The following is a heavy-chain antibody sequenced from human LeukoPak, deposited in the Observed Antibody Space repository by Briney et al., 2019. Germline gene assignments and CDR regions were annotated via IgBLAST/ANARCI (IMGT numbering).Heavy chain of an antibody. D-gene: IGHD2-2*01. Sequence: SETLSVTCAVYGGSFSGYYWSWIRQPPGKGLEWIGYIYYSGSTNYNPSLKSRVTISVDTSKNQFSLKLSSVTAADTAVYYCARVGCSSTSCYFPWGQGTLVTVSS. J-gene: IGHJ5*02. V-gene: IGHV4-59*01. CDR3: ARVGCSSTSCYFP. CDR1: GGSFSGYY. CDR2: IYYSGST.